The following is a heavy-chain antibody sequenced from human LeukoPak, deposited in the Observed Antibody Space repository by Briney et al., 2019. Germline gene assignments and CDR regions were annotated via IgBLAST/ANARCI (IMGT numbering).Heavy chain of an antibody. J-gene: IGHJ4*02. CDR2: ISSSSSYI. D-gene: IGHD2-15*01. CDR3: AKDTAAGECTGGNCYSYFDY. CDR1: GFTFSRYS. Sequence: GSLRLSCAASGFTFSRYSMNWVRQAPGKGLEWVSSISSSSSYIYYADSVKGRFTISRDNSKNTLYLQMDSLRADDTAVYYCAKDTAAGECTGGNCYSYFDYWGQGTLVTVSS. V-gene: IGHV3-21*01.